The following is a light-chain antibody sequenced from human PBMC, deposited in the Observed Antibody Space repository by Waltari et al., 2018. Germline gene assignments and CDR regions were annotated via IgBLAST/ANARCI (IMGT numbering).Light chain of an antibody. CDR2: EVT. Sequence: QSALTQPPSASGSPGQSVTISCTGTSSDVGDYVSWYQQHPGKAPKLVISEVTKRPSGVPDRVAGSKSGNTASLTVAGLQAEDEADYYCSSYAGSNNLVFGGGTKLTVL. J-gene: IGLJ2*01. CDR1: SSDVGDY. CDR3: SSYAGSNNLV. V-gene: IGLV2-8*01.